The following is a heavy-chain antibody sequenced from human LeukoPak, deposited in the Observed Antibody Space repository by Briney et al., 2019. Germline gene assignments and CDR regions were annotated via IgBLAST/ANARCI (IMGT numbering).Heavy chain of an antibody. J-gene: IGHJ4*02. Sequence: SETLSLTCTVSGGSISSSSYYWGWIRQPPGKGLEWIGSIYYSGSTYYNPSLKSRVTISVDTSKNQFFLKLSSVTAADTAVYYCARSRLYSSSWYYFDYWGQGTLVTVSS. CDR3: ARSRLYSSSWYYFDY. CDR1: GGSISSSSYY. D-gene: IGHD6-13*01. CDR2: IYYSGST. V-gene: IGHV4-39*01.